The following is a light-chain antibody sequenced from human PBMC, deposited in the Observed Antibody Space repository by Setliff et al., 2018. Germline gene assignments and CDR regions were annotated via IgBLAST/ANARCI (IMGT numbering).Light chain of an antibody. CDR3: AAWDDSLSGVV. V-gene: IGLV1-47*01. Sequence: LTQPPSASGTPGQRVTISCSGSSSNIGSNYVYWYQQLPGTAPKLLIYRNNQRPSGVPDRFSGSKSGTSASLAISGLRSEDEADYYCAAWDDSLSGVVFGGGTKVTVL. J-gene: IGLJ2*01. CDR2: RNN. CDR1: SSNIGSNY.